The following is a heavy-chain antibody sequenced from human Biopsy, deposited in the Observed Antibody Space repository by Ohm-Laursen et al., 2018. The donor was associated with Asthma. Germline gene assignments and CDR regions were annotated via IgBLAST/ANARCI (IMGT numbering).Heavy chain of an antibody. J-gene: IGHJ6*02. CDR2: IITVFGTT. CDR3: ARCQVGYSSGWSLLLKKIYYSGMDV. V-gene: IGHV1-69*05. CDR1: GGTFSNFA. D-gene: IGHD6-19*01. Sequence: SSVKVSCKAPGGTFSNFAISWVRQAPGQGLEWLGGIITVFGTTNYAQKFQGRVTITTDESTSTAYMEVTSLRSEDTAIYYCARCQVGYSSGWSLLLKKIYYSGMDVWGQGTAVTVSS.